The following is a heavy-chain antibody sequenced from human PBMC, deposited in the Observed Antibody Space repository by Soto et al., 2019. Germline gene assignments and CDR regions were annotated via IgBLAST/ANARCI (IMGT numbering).Heavy chain of an antibody. CDR2: ISYDGSNK. CDR1: GFTFSSYA. D-gene: IGHD2-2*01. V-gene: IGHV3-30-3*01. J-gene: IGHJ4*02. CDR3: ARDPGYCSSTSCYLNYFDY. Sequence: QVQLVESGGGVVQPGRSLRLSCAASGFTFSSYAMHWVRQAPGKGLEWVAVISYDGSNKYYADSVKGRFTISRDNSKNKLYLQMNSLRAEDTAVYYCARDPGYCSSTSCYLNYFDYWGQGTLVTVSS.